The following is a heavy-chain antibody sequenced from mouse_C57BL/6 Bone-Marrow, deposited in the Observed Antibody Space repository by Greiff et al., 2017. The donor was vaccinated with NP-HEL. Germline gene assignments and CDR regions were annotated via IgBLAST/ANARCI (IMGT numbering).Heavy chain of an antibody. D-gene: IGHD2-2*01. J-gene: IGHJ4*01. CDR3: ARDAVTRGHYYAMDY. Sequence: EVKLMESGGGLVQSGRSLRLSCATSGFTFSDFYMEWVRQAPGKGLEWIAASRNKANDYTTEYSASVKGRFIVSRDTSQSILYLQMNALRAEDTAIYYCARDAVTRGHYYAMDYWGKGTSVTVSS. CDR2: SRNKANDYTT. CDR1: GFTFSDFY. V-gene: IGHV7-1*01.